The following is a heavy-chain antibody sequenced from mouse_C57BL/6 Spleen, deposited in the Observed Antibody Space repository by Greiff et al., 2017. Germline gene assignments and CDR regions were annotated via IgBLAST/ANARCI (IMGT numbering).Heavy chain of an antibody. CDR3: ARGGYGSSSYYYAMDY. J-gene: IGHJ4*01. CDR1: GYTFTSYW. CDR2: IDPSDSYT. V-gene: IGHV1-59*01. Sequence: QVQLQQPGAELVRPGTSVKLSCKASGYTFTSYWMHWVKQRPGQGPEWIGVIDPSDSYTNYNQKFKGKATLTVDTSSSTAYMQLSSLTSEDSAVYYCARGGYGSSSYYYAMDYWGQGTSVTVSS. D-gene: IGHD1-1*01.